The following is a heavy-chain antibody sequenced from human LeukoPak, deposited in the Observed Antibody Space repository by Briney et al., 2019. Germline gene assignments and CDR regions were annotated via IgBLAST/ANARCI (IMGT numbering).Heavy chain of an antibody. J-gene: IGHJ6*03. CDR1: GGSISSYY. CDR3: ARDRFTMVQGVPVGGDYYYYYMDV. Sequence: SETLSLTCTVSGGSISSYYWSWIRQPPGKGLEWIGYIYYSGSTNYNPSLKSRVTISVDTSKNQFSLKLSSVTAADTAVYYCARDRFTMVQGVPVGGDYYYYYMDVWGKGTTVTVSS. CDR2: IYYSGST. V-gene: IGHV4-59*01. D-gene: IGHD3-10*01.